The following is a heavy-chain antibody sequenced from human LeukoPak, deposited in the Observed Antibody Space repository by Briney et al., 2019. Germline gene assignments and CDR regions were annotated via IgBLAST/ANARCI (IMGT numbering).Heavy chain of an antibody. CDR3: ARLFDY. V-gene: IGHV4-38-2*02. CDR2: IYHSGST. Sequence: SETLSLTCTVSGYSISSGYYWGWIRQPPGKGLEWIGSIYHSGSTYYNPSLKSRVTISVDTSNNQFSLKVTSVTAADTAVYFCARLFDYRGQGTLVTVSS. J-gene: IGHJ4*02. CDR1: GYSISSGYY.